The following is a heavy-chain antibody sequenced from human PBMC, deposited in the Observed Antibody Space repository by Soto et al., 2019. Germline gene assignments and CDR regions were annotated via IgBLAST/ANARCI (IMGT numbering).Heavy chain of an antibody. Sequence: PGESLKISCKGSGYSFTSYWIGWVRQMPGKGLEWMGIIYPGDSDTRYSPSFQGQVTISADKSISTAYLQWSSLKASDTAMYYCARQGDFWSGYKGYYYYYYMDVWGKGTTVTVS. V-gene: IGHV5-51*01. D-gene: IGHD3-3*01. J-gene: IGHJ6*03. CDR3: ARQGDFWSGYKGYYYYYYMDV. CDR2: IYPGDSDT. CDR1: GYSFTSYW.